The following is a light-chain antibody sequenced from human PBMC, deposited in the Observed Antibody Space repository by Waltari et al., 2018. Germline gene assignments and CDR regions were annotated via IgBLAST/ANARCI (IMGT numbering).Light chain of an antibody. CDR2: QYT. J-gene: IGLJ2*01. CDR3: QAWDSSAVI. Sequence: SYELTQAPSVSVSPGQTASITCAGEKIENKYVYCYQQKSGQTLVLVIHQYTKRPSGIPERFSGSNSGSAATLTITGTQAVDEADYYCQAWDSSAVIFGGGTKLTVL. CDR1: KIENKY. V-gene: IGLV3-1*01.